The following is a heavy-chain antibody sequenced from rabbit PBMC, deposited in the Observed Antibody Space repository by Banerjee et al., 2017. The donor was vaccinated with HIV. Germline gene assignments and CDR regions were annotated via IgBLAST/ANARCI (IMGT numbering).Heavy chain of an antibody. Sequence: QQQLEESGGGLVKPEGSLTLTCKASGFDFSSYGVSWVRQAPGKGLEWIGYIDPVFRSTYYASWVNGRFTISSHNAQNTLNLQMTSLTDADTATYFCGRDRGVGYDLNLWGQGTLVTVS. CDR3: GRDRGVGYDLNL. V-gene: IGHV1S47*01. CDR1: GFDFSSYG. D-gene: IGHD6-1*01. J-gene: IGHJ3*01. CDR2: IDPVFRST.